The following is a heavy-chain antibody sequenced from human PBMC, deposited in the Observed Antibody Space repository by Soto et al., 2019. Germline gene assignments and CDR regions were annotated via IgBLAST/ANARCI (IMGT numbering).Heavy chain of an antibody. Sequence: QAQLVESGGGVVQPGRSLSISCAASGFSFKTYGMHWVRQAPGKGLEWVAIIWYDESNKYYADSVKGRFTISRDNSQNTLYLQMNGLRAEDTAVYYCARDLSKGSYFDLWGPGTLVTVSS. J-gene: IGHJ4*02. CDR3: ARDLSKGSYFDL. CDR2: IWYDESNK. CDR1: GFSFKTYG. V-gene: IGHV3-33*01. D-gene: IGHD3-10*01.